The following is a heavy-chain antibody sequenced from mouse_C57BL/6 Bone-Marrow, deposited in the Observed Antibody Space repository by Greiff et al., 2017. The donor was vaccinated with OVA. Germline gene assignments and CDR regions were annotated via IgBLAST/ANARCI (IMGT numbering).Heavy chain of an antibody. CDR1: GYTFTSYW. CDR2: IYPGNSDT. D-gene: IGHD1-1*01. V-gene: IGHV1-5*01. J-gene: IGHJ2*01. CDR3: TRSRELTTVVADY. Sequence: EVQLQQSGTVLARPGASVKMSCKTSGYTFTSYWMHWVKQRPGQGLEWIGAIYPGNSDTSYNQKFKGKAKLTAVTSASTAYMELSSLTNEDSAVYYCTRSRELTTVVADYWGQGTTLTVSS.